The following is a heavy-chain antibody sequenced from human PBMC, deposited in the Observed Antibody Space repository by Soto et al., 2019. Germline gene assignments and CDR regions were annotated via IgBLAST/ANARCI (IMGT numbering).Heavy chain of an antibody. CDR3: ARDQIAVAVRLFDY. V-gene: IGHV1-18*01. J-gene: IGHJ4*02. D-gene: IGHD6-19*01. CDR2: ISAYNGNT. Sequence: GASVKVSFKASGYTFTSYGISWVRQAPGQGLEWMGWISAYNGNTNYAQKLQGRVTMTTDTSTSTAYMELRSLRSDDTAVYYCARDQIAVAVRLFDYWGQGTLVTVSS. CDR1: GYTFTSYG.